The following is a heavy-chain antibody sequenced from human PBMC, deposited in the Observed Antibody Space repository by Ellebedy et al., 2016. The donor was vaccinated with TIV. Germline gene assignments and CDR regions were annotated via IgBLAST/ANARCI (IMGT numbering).Heavy chain of an antibody. V-gene: IGHV4-61*01. CDR2: VSYSGTT. J-gene: IGHJ4*02. D-gene: IGHD3-16*01. CDR3: ARVGLIQFYTFDF. Sequence: SETLSLTCTVSGDSVNSDNSYWNWIRQPPGKGLEWIAYVSYSGTTNYNPSLKSRATISVDSSKNQFSLKLTSVAAADTALYFCARVGLIQFYTFDFWGPGILVSVSS. CDR1: GDSVNSDNSY.